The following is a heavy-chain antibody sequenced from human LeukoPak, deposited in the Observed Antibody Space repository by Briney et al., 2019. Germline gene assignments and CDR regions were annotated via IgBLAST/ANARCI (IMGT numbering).Heavy chain of an antibody. CDR3: ARAATIFGVVSTGFDY. CDR2: IIWNSGSI. D-gene: IGHD3-3*01. Sequence: GGSLRLSCAASGFTFDEYAMHWVRQAPGKRLEWVSGIIWNSGSIGYADSVKGRFTISRDNAKNSLYLQMNSLRAEDMALYYCARAATIFGVVSTGFDYWGQGTLVTVSS. J-gene: IGHJ4*02. V-gene: IGHV3-9*03. CDR1: GFTFDEYA.